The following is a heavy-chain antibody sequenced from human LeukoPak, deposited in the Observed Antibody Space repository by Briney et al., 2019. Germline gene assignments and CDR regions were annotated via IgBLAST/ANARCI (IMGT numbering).Heavy chain of an antibody. J-gene: IGHJ4*02. CDR3: GKEMTSMVTVEY. CDR2: ISGSGGKT. D-gene: IGHD5-18*01. Sequence: GGSLRLSCVASGFTFSTSAMSWVRQAPGKGLEWVSAISGSGGKTSYADSVKGRFTISRDNSQNTLYLYMNSLRADDTAVYYCGKEMTSMVTVEYWGQGTLVTVSS. CDR1: GFTFSTSA. V-gene: IGHV3-23*01.